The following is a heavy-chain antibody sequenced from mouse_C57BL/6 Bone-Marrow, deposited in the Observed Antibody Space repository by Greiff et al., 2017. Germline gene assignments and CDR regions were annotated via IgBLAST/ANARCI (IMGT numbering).Heavy chain of an antibody. D-gene: IGHD2-4*01. CDR1: GFTFSSYG. CDR2: ISSGGSYT. J-gene: IGHJ3*01. CDR3: ERHRLRLFAY. V-gene: IGHV5-6*01. Sequence: EVKLVESGGDLVKPGGSLKLSCAASGFTFSSYGMSWVRQTPDKRLEWVATISSGGSYTYYPDSVKGRFTLSRDNAKNTLYLQMSSMKCGDTAIYFCERHRLRLFAYWGQGTLVTVSA.